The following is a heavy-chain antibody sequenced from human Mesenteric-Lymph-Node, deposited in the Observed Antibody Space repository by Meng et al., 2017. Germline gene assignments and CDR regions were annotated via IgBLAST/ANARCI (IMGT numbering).Heavy chain of an antibody. CDR2: IYPGDSDT. Sequence: GGSLRLSCHGSGYSFANHWIGWVRQMPGKDLEWMGIIYPGDSDTRVSPSFRGQVTISADKSISTAYLQWSSLKASDTAMYYCARRGLLGAFDIWGQGTMVTVSS. CDR3: ARRGLLGAFDI. CDR1: GYSFANHW. D-gene: IGHD2-21*01. V-gene: IGHV5-51*01. J-gene: IGHJ3*02.